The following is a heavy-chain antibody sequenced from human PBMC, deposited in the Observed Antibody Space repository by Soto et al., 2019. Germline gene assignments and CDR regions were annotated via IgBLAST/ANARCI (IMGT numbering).Heavy chain of an antibody. J-gene: IGHJ3*02. CDR3: ARDPYPNMVRGQPGFDI. Sequence: EVQLVESGGGLVQPGGSLRLSCAASGFTFSSYEMNWVRQAPGKGLEWVSYISSSGSTIYYADSVKGRFTISRDNAKNSLYLQMNSLRAEDTAVYYCARDPYPNMVRGQPGFDIWGQGTMVTVSS. CDR1: GFTFSSYE. V-gene: IGHV3-48*03. D-gene: IGHD3-10*01. CDR2: ISSSGSTI.